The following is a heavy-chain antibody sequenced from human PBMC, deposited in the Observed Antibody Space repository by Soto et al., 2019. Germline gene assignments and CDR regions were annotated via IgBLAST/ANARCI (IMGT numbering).Heavy chain of an antibody. CDR1: GGSISSGGYS. J-gene: IGHJ4*02. CDR3: ARGQGVATTTYFDY. D-gene: IGHD1-1*01. Sequence: SETLSLTCAVSGGSISSGGYSWSWIRQPPGKGLEWIGYIYSGGGTYYNPSLKSRVTMSVDESKNHFSLKLSSATAADTAVYYCARGQGVATTTYFDYWGQGSLVTVSS. CDR2: IYSGGGT. V-gene: IGHV4-30-2*01.